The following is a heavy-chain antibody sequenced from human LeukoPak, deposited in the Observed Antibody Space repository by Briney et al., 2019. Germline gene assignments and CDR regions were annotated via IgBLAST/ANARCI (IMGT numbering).Heavy chain of an antibody. V-gene: IGHV1-2*02. CDR3: ARGGYSYGHSGLNWFDP. CDR2: INPNSGGT. CDR1: GYTFTGYY. D-gene: IGHD5-18*01. J-gene: IGHJ5*02. Sequence: ASVKVSCKASGYTFTGYYMHWVRQAPGQGLEWMGWINPNSGGTNYAQKFQGRVTMTRDTSISTAYMELSRLRSDDTAVYYCARGGYSYGHSGLNWFDPWGQGTLVTVSS.